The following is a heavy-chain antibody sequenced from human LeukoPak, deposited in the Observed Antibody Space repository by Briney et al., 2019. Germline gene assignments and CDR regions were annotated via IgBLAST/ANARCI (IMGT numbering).Heavy chain of an antibody. CDR1: GDSVSSNNAA. CDR2: TYYRSKWYN. V-gene: IGHV6-1*01. Sequence: SQTLSLTCAISGDSVSSNNAAWNRIRQSPSRGLEWLGRTYYRSKWYNDYAVSVKSRITINPDTSKNQFSLHLNSVTPEDTAVYYCARAQGGYGYYYYYYMDVWGKGTTVTISS. CDR3: ARAQGGYGYYYYYYMDV. J-gene: IGHJ6*03. D-gene: IGHD5-12*01.